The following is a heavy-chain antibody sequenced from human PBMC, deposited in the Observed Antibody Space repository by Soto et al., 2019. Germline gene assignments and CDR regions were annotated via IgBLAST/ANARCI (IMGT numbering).Heavy chain of an antibody. CDR3: ARDEGLGVNYYYYGMDL. CDR1: GFTFSSYG. Sequence: GGSLRLSCAASGFTFSSYGMHWVRQAPGKGLEWVAVIWYDGNNKYYADSVKGRFTISRDNSKNTLYLQMNSLRAEDTAVYYCARDEGLGVNYYYYGMDLWGQGITVTVSS. CDR2: IWYDGNNK. J-gene: IGHJ6*02. D-gene: IGHD3-10*01. V-gene: IGHV3-33*01.